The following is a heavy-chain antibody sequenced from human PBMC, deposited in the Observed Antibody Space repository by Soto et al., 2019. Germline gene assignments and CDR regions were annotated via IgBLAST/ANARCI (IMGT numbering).Heavy chain of an antibody. Sequence: QVQLVESGGGVVQPGRSLRLSCAASGFTFSSYGMHWVRQAPGKGLEWVAVIWYDGSNKYYADSVKGRFTISRDNSKNTLYLQMNSLRAEDTAVYYCARDGYSSGWYSGLDAFDIWGQGTMVTVSS. CDR2: IWYDGSNK. D-gene: IGHD6-19*01. CDR3: ARDGYSSGWYSGLDAFDI. V-gene: IGHV3-33*01. CDR1: GFTFSSYG. J-gene: IGHJ3*02.